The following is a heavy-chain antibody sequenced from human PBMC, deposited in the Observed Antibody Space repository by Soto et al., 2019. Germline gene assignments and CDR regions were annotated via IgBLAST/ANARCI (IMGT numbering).Heavy chain of an antibody. Sequence: ASVKVSCKASGGTFSSYAISWVRQAPGQGLEWMGGIIPIFGTANYAQKFQGRVTITADESTSTAYMELSSLRSEDTAVYYCARGEMATPSIGAFDIWGQGTMVTVSS. CDR3: ARGEMATPSIGAFDI. CDR2: IIPIFGTA. CDR1: GGTFSSYA. J-gene: IGHJ3*02. V-gene: IGHV1-69*13. D-gene: IGHD5-12*01.